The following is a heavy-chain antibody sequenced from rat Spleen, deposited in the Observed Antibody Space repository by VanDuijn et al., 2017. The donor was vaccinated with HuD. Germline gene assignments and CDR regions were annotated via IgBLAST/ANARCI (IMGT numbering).Heavy chain of an antibody. CDR1: GFTFSDYY. CDR3: AVSGYGY. Sequence: EVQLVESGGGLVQPGRSLKLSCAASGFTFSDYYMAWVRQAPGKGLEWVSSISSDGGNTYYPDSVKGRFTISRNNAENTVYLQMNSLRSEDTATYYCAVSGYGYWGQGVMVTVSS. V-gene: IGHV5-25*01. D-gene: IGHD4-3*01. CDR2: ISSDGGNT. J-gene: IGHJ2*01.